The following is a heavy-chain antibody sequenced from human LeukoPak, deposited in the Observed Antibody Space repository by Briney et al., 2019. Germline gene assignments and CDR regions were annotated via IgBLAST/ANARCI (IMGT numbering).Heavy chain of an antibody. CDR2: INWNGAST. Sequence: GGSLRLSCAASGFSFGTYGMSWVRQVPGKGLEWVSGINWNGASTVYADSVKGRFTISRDNAKNSLYLQMNSLRVEDTAVYYCARDPRNKGFDPWGQGTLVTVSS. CDR1: GFSFGTYG. V-gene: IGHV3-20*04. J-gene: IGHJ5*02. CDR3: ARDPRNKGFDP. D-gene: IGHD1/OR15-1a*01.